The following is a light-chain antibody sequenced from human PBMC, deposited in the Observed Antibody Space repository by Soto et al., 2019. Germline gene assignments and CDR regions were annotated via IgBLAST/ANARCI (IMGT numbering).Light chain of an antibody. CDR2: AAS. Sequence: DIQMTQSPSTLSASVGDRVTITCRASQTIDSWLAWYQQKPGKAPNLLIYAASSLQSGVPSRFSGSGSGTDFTFTISSLQSEDFAVYYCQQYNNWPPITFGQGTRLEIK. J-gene: IGKJ5*01. V-gene: IGKV1-5*01. CDR3: QQYNNWPPIT. CDR1: QTIDSW.